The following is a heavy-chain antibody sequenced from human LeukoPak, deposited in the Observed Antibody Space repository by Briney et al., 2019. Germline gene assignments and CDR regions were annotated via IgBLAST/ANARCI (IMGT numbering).Heavy chain of an antibody. CDR2: IHSGGST. Sequence: GGSLRLSCAASGFTVSSNYMNWVRQAPGKGLEWVSVIHSGGSTYDADSVKDRFIISRENSKNTLYLQMNSLRAEDTAVYYCARDAYCGGDCYFAFQHWGQGTLVTVSS. CDR1: GFTVSSNY. D-gene: IGHD2-21*02. V-gene: IGHV3-66*01. CDR3: ARDAYCGGDCYFAFQH. J-gene: IGHJ1*01.